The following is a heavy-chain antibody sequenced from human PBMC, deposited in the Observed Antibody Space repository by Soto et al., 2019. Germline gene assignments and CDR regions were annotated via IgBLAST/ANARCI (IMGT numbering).Heavy chain of an antibody. Sequence: QVQLVQSGAQVKNPGASVKVSCKASGYTFDNYALHWVRQAPGRRLEGVGGINAGNGYTKYSQSFQGRVTITRDTSASTVHMDLSSLRSEDTAVYYCARVQYSGYDFKLAFDIWGQGTMVTVSS. CDR1: GYTFDNYA. D-gene: IGHD5-12*01. CDR3: ARVQYSGYDFKLAFDI. V-gene: IGHV1-3*01. CDR2: INAGNGYT. J-gene: IGHJ3*02.